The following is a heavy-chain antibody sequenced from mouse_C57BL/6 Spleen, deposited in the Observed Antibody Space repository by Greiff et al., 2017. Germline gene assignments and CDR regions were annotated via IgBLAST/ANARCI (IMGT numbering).Heavy chain of an antibody. CDR2: IYPGDGDT. V-gene: IGHV1-80*01. D-gene: IGHD1-1*01. J-gene: IGHJ4*01. CDR1: GYAFSSYW. Sequence: QVQLQQSGAELVKPGASVKISCKASGYAFSSYWMNWVKQRPGKGLEWIGQIYPGDGDTNYNGKFKGKDTLTADKSSSTAYMQLSSLTSEDSAVYFCARSNYYGSSGMDYWGQGTSVTVSS. CDR3: ARSNYYGSSGMDY.